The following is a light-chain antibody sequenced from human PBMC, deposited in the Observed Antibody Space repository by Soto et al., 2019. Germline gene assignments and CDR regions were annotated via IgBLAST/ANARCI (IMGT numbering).Light chain of an antibody. CDR1: QSVSSK. CDR3: QQSYSTPRT. V-gene: IGKV3-15*01. J-gene: IGKJ1*01. CDR2: SAS. Sequence: EIVMTQSPATLSLSPGQRATLSCRASQSVSSKLAWYQQRPGQAPRLLIYSASTRATGIPARFSGSGSGTEFTLTISSLQPEDFATYYCQQSYSTPRTFGQGTKVDIK.